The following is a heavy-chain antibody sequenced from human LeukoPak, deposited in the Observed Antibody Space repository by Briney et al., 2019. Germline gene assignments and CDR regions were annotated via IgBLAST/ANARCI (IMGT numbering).Heavy chain of an antibody. CDR3: AKDPSMVRGENLFDY. V-gene: IGHV3-23*01. Sequence: GGSLRLSCAASGFTFSSYAMSWVRQAPGKGLEWVSAISGSGGSTYYADSVRGRFTISRDNSKNTLYLQMNSLRAEDTAVYYCAKDPSMVRGENLFDYWGQGTLVTVSS. CDR1: GFTFSSYA. CDR2: ISGSGGST. J-gene: IGHJ4*02. D-gene: IGHD3-10*01.